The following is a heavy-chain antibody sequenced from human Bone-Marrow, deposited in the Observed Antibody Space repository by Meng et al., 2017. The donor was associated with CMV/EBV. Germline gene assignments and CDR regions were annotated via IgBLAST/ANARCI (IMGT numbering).Heavy chain of an antibody. CDR3: ARVPAAMPGVDY. J-gene: IGHJ4*02. D-gene: IGHD2-2*01. Sequence: VQLVQSGAEVKKPGDSVNVSCKASGYTCTGYNMHWCRQAPGQGLEWMGWINPNSGGTNYAQKFQGRVTMTRDTSISTAYMELSRLRSDDTAVYYCARVPAAMPGVDYWGQGTLVTVSS. CDR1: GYTCTGYN. CDR2: INPNSGGT. V-gene: IGHV1-2*02.